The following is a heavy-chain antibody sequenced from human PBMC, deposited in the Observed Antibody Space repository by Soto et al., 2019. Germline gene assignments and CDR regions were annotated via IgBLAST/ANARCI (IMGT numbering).Heavy chain of an antibody. J-gene: IGHJ6*02. CDR3: AKNRLANSPYYYYYYGMYV. V-gene: IGHV3-30*18. D-gene: IGHD6-25*01. CDR1: GFTFNNYG. Sequence: QVQLVESGGGVVQPGRSLRLSCAASGFTFNNYGMHWVRQAPGKGLEWVAVISYDGSNKYYAESVKGRFTISRDRSKNTRYLQMNSLRAEDTAVYYCAKNRLANSPYYYYYYGMYVWGQGTTVTVSS. CDR2: ISYDGSNK.